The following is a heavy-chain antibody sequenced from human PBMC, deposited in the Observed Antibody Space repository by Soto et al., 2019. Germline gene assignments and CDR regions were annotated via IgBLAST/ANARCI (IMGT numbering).Heavy chain of an antibody. D-gene: IGHD6-25*01. J-gene: IGHJ6*02. CDR3: ARERGTAASYYYGMDV. Sequence: QVQLVESGGGVVQPGRSLRLSCAASGFTFSSCAMHWVRQAPGKGLEWVAVISYDGSNKYYADSVKGRFTISRDNSKNTLYLQMNSLRAEDTAVYYCARERGTAASYYYGMDVWGQGTTVTVSS. CDR1: GFTFSSCA. V-gene: IGHV3-30-3*01. CDR2: ISYDGSNK.